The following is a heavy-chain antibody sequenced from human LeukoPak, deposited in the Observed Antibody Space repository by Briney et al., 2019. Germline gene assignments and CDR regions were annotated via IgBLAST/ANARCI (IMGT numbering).Heavy chain of an antibody. Sequence: SETVSLIRGVSGGPLRSCYRRWMRQPPARGRVGVGYISYSGSTKYNPAPQRRVTISGETSKKQSSLQPRSVAVADTGVVYCGRRAVVATRRNAFDIWGQGTTATVPS. CDR3: GRRAVVATRRNAFDI. V-gene: IGHV4-59*13. CDR1: GGPLRSCY. J-gene: IGHJ3*02. CDR2: ISYSGST. D-gene: IGHD1-26*01.